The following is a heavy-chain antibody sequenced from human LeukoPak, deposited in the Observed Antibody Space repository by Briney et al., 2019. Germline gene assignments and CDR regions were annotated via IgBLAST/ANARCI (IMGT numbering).Heavy chain of an antibody. J-gene: IGHJ5*02. Sequence: GRSLRLSCAASGFTFDDYAMHWVRQAPGKGLEWVSGISWNSGSIGYADSVKGRFTISRDNAKNSLYLQMNSLRAEDTAVYYCAREDYGDYSGSWFDPWGQGTLVTVSS. CDR1: GFTFDDYA. CDR3: AREDYGDYSGSWFDP. D-gene: IGHD4-17*01. V-gene: IGHV3-9*01. CDR2: ISWNSGSI.